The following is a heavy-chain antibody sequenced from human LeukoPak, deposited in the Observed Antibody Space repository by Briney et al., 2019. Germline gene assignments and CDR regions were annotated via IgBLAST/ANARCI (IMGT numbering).Heavy chain of an antibody. CDR2: INPNSGGT. CDR3: ARVPVIVVVPAAIRQSWFDP. CDR1: GYTFTGYY. V-gene: IGHV1-2*02. J-gene: IGHJ5*02. Sequence: GASVKVSCKASGYTFTGYYMHWVRQAPGQGLEWMGWINPNSGGTNYAQKFQGRVTMTRDTSISTAYMELSRLRSDDTAVYYCARVPVIVVVPAAIRQSWFDPWGQGTLVTVSS. D-gene: IGHD2-2*02.